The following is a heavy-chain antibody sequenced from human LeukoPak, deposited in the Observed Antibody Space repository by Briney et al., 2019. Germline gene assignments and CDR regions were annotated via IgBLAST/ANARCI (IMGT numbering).Heavy chain of an antibody. CDR2: VNPNTGNT. Sequence: ASVKVSCKASGYSFTSHDITWVRQATGQGLEWLGWVNPNTGNTCSARKFQGRVTMSRDTSINTAYMELSSLTSEDSAVYYCARDASGSYGFDPWGQGTLVTVSS. CDR1: GYSFTSHD. V-gene: IGHV1-8*01. D-gene: IGHD3-10*01. CDR3: ARDASGSYGFDP. J-gene: IGHJ5*02.